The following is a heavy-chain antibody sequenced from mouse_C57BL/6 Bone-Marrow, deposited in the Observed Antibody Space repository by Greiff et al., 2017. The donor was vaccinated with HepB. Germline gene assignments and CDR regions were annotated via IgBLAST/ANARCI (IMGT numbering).Heavy chain of an antibody. CDR2: FHPYNDDT. J-gene: IGHJ2*01. CDR1: GYNFTTYH. CDR3: SKGPYSPFDY. Sequence: VQLQQSGAELVKPGASVKMSCKASGYNFTTYHIAWMKKNHGKSLEWIGNFHPYNDDTKYNEKFKGKATFTVEKSSRPVYLELSRLTSDNSAVYYCSKGPYSPFDYWGQGTTLTVSS. V-gene: IGHV1-47*01. D-gene: IGHD2-12*01.